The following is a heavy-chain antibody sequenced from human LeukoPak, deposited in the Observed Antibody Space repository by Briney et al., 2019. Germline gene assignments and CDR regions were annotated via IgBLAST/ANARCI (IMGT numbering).Heavy chain of an antibody. CDR3: ARGGIAALPPDAFDI. V-gene: IGHV1-2*02. CDR2: INPNSGGT. Sequence: GASVKVSCKASGYTFTGYYMHWMRQAPGQGLEWMGWINPNSGGTNYAQKFQGRVTMTRDTSISTAYMELSRLRSDDTAVYYCARGGIAALPPDAFDIWGQGTMVTVSS. J-gene: IGHJ3*02. D-gene: IGHD6-13*01. CDR1: GYTFTGYY.